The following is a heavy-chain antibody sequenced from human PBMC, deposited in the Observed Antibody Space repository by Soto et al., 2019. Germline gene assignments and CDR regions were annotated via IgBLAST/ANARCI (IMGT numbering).Heavy chain of an antibody. CDR2: MYYTGDT. CDR1: GGSISGGGHY. CDR3: ASSDPYYFFDY. J-gene: IGHJ4*02. D-gene: IGHD2-21*01. V-gene: IGHV4-31*03. Sequence: TLSLTCTVSGGSISGGGHYWGWIRQPPGKGLEWIGFMYYTGDTYYNPSLKSRLSISVDTSMNQFSLELTSVTAADTAVYYCASSDPYYFFDYWGLGTLVTVS.